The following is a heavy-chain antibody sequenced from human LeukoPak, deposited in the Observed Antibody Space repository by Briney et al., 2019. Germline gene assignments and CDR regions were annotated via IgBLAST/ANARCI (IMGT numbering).Heavy chain of an antibody. Sequence: PGGSLRLSCAASGFAFSSFGMHWVRQAPGKGLEWVAVIWYDGTNKYYADSVKGRFTISRDNSKNTLYLQMNSLRAEDTAVYYCARATVTRWFDPWGQGTLVTVS. CDR3: ARATVTRWFDP. D-gene: IGHD4-17*01. CDR2: IWYDGTNK. J-gene: IGHJ5*02. CDR1: GFAFSSFG. V-gene: IGHV3-33*01.